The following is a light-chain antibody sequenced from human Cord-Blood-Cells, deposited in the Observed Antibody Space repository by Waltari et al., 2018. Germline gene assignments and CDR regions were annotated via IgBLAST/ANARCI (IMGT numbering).Light chain of an antibody. Sequence: QSALIQPAPVPGSPGQSIPISRTGTSSHVGGYTYVSWSQQHPGKAPKLMIYDVSNRPSGVSNRFSGSKSGNTASLTISGLQAEDEADYYCSSYTSSSTLVFGGGTKLTVL. CDR2: DVS. J-gene: IGLJ3*02. CDR3: SSYTSSSTLV. CDR1: SSHVGGYTY. V-gene: IGLV2-14*01.